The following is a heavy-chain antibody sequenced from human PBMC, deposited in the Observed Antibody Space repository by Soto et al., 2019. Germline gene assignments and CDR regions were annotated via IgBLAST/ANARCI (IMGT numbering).Heavy chain of an antibody. V-gene: IGHV3-21*01. CDR1: GFTFSSYS. J-gene: IGHJ4*02. Sequence: GSLRLSCAASGFTFSSYSMNWVRQAPGKGLEWVSSISSSSSYIYYADSVKGRFTISRDNAKNSLYLQMNSLRAEDTAVYYCARVLGMTQPSFDYWGQGTLVTVSS. D-gene: IGHD1-26*01. CDR3: ARVLGMTQPSFDY. CDR2: ISSSSSYI.